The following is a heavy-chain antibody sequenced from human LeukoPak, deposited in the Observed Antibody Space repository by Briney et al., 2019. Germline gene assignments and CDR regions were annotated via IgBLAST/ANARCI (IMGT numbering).Heavy chain of an antibody. Sequence: GGSLRLSCAASGFRFSSYAMSWVRQAPGKGLEWVSSVSGSGGSTYNADSVKGRFTISRDNSKNTLDLQVNSLRTEDTAVYYCAKRHDSNGPTGYFDYWGQGILVTVS. J-gene: IGHJ4*02. V-gene: IGHV3-23*01. CDR1: GFRFSSYA. D-gene: IGHD3-22*01. CDR2: VSGSGGST. CDR3: AKRHDSNGPTGYFDY.